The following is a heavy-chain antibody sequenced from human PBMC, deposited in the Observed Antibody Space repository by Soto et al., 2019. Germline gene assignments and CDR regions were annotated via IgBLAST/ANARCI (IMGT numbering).Heavy chain of an antibody. Sequence: SETLSLTCAVYGECFRGYYWSWIRQPPGKGLGWIGEIGHSGGTIYNPSLESRVTISEDSSNNQFSLKLNSVTAADTAVYYCARHGGYYFDYRGQGAPVIVSS. CDR2: IGHSGGT. CDR3: ARHGGYYFDY. V-gene: IGHV4-34*01. D-gene: IGHD3-16*01. J-gene: IGHJ4*02. CDR1: GECFRGYY.